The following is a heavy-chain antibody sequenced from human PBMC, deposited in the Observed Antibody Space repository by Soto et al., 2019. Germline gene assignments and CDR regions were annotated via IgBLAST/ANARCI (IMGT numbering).Heavy chain of an antibody. CDR2: INDRGDKT. CDR1: GFTFSSDD. Sequence: EVQLLQSGGGLVHPGGSLRLSCAGSGFTFSSDDMSWVRQAPGKGLEWISGINDRGDKTYYVDSVKGRFTIARDNSKNTLFLQMNSLRAEDTAVYFCAKDQGDFYVPKYYYGMDVWGQGTTVTVSS. D-gene: IGHD2-21*01. V-gene: IGHV3-23*01. J-gene: IGHJ6*02. CDR3: AKDQGDFYVPKYYYGMDV.